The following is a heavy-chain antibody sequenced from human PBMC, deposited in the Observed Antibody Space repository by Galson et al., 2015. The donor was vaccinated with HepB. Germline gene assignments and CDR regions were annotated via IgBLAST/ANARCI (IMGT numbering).Heavy chain of an antibody. CDR1: GGTFSSYA. D-gene: IGHD3-22*01. Sequence: SVKVSCKASGGTFSSYAISWVRQAPGQGLEWMGGIIPIFGIANYAQKFQGRVTITADESTSTAYMELSSLRSEDTAVYYCASLSSSGYYLGLGRSEAFDIWGQGTMVTVSS. CDR3: ASLSSSGYYLGLGRSEAFDI. J-gene: IGHJ3*02. V-gene: IGHV1-69*13. CDR2: IIPIFGIA.